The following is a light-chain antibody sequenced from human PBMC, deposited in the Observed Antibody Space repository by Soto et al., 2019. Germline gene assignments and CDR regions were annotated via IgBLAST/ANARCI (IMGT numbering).Light chain of an antibody. J-gene: IGKJ1*01. CDR1: QSVSSY. V-gene: IGKV3-11*01. Sequence: EIVLTQSPGTLSLSPGERATLSCRASQSVSSYLAWYQQKPGQAPRLLIYDASNRASGIPARFSGSGSGTDFTLTISSLEPEDFAFYYCQQRSNWPRTFGQGTKVDIK. CDR3: QQRSNWPRT. CDR2: DAS.